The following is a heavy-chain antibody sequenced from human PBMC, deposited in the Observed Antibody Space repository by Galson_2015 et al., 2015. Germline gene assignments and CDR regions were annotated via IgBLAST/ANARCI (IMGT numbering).Heavy chain of an antibody. J-gene: IGHJ6*02. V-gene: IGHV1-18*04. CDR1: GYTFTSYG. Sequence: SVKVSCKASGYTFTSYGISWVRQAPGQGLEWMGWISAYNGNTNYAQKLQGRVTITADESTSTAYMELSSLRSEDTAVYYCARDRRPRITMVRGEGYGMDVWGQGTTVTVSS. D-gene: IGHD3-10*01. CDR2: ISAYNGNT. CDR3: ARDRRPRITMVRGEGYGMDV.